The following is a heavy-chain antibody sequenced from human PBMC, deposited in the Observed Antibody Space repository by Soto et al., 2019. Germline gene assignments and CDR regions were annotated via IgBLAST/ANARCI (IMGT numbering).Heavy chain of an antibody. Sequence: SETLSLTCAVYGGSFSGYYWSWIRQPPGKGLEWIGEINHSGSTNYNPSLKSRVTISVDTSKNQFSLKLSPVTAADTAVYYCARGSPRLNIVVVPAARPRWFDPWGQGTLVTVSS. CDR3: ARGSPRLNIVVVPAARPRWFDP. D-gene: IGHD2-2*01. J-gene: IGHJ5*02. CDR2: INHSGST. CDR1: GGSFSGYY. V-gene: IGHV4-34*01.